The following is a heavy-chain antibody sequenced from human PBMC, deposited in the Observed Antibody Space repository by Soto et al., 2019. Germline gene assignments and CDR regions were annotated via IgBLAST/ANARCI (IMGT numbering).Heavy chain of an antibody. CDR2: ISAYNGNT. CDR1: GYSFTSYG. V-gene: IGHV1-18*01. J-gene: IGHJ5*02. D-gene: IGHD4-17*01. Sequence: TSVKVSCEASGYSFTSYGISWVRQAPGQGLEWMGWISAYNGNTNYAQKLQGRVTMTTDTSTSTAYMELRSLRSDDTAVYYCARDDGTVAEFDPWGQGALVTVSS. CDR3: ARDDGTVAEFDP.